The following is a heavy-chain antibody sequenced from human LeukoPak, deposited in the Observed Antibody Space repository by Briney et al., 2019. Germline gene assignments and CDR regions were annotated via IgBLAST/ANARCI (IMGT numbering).Heavy chain of an antibody. Sequence: GGSLRLSCAASGFTFSSYAMSWVRQAPGKGLEWVSAISGSGGSTYYADSVKGRFTISRDNSKNTLYLQMNSLRAEDTAVYYCAKKRVTMIVVVSSDAFDIWGQGTMVTVSS. J-gene: IGHJ3*02. CDR3: AKKRVTMIVVVSSDAFDI. CDR1: GFTFSSYA. V-gene: IGHV3-23*01. D-gene: IGHD3-22*01. CDR2: ISGSGGST.